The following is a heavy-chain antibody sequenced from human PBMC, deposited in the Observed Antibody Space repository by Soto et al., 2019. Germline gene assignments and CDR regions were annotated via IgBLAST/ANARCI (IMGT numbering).Heavy chain of an antibody. CDR2: IIPIFGTA. Sequence: QVQLVQSGAEVKKPGSSVKVSCKASGGTFSSYAISWVRQAPGQGLEWMGGIIPIFGTANYAQKFQGRVTITKDESATRANRAQDSMGSEDAAVYYGSRSRDCYGSIVDVWGPGTTVTVSS. J-gene: IGHJ6*02. V-gene: IGHV1-69*01. D-gene: IGHD3-10*01. CDR3: SRSRDCYGSIVDV. CDR1: GGTFSSYA.